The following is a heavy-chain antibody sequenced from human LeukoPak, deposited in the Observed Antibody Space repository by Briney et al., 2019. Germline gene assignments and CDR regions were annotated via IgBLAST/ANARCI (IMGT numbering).Heavy chain of an antibody. V-gene: IGHV3-11*04. CDR2: ISSRGDTI. CDR3: AKDGGYDFWSASGFFDY. Sequence: GGSLRLSCAASRFAFSDYYMSWIRQAPEKGLEWVSYISSRGDTIYYADSVRGRFTISRDNAKNTLYLQMNSLRAEDTAVYYCAKDGGYDFWSASGFFDYWGQGTLVTVSS. CDR1: RFAFSDYY. D-gene: IGHD3-3*01. J-gene: IGHJ4*02.